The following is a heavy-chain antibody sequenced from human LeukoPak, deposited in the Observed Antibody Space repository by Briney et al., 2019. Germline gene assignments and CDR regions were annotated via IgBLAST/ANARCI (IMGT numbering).Heavy chain of an antibody. CDR2: ISGSGGST. CDR3: ARDLSYFDY. D-gene: IGHD2/OR15-2a*01. CDR1: GFTFSSYA. Sequence: GGSLRLSCAASGFTFSSYAMSWVRQAPGKGLEWVSAISGSGGSTYYADSVRGRFTVSRGYSKNTLYLQMKSLRVEDTAFYYCARDLSYFDYWGQGTLVTVSS. V-gene: IGHV3-23*01. J-gene: IGHJ4*02.